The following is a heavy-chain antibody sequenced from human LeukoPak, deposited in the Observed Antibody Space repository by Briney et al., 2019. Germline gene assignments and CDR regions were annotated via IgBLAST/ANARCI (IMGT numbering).Heavy chain of an antibody. J-gene: IGHJ4*02. CDR3: ARALWLVYN. CDR1: GLTFSNSW. V-gene: IGHV3-7*05. D-gene: IGHD6-19*01. Sequence: GGSLRLSCAASGLTFSNSWMSWVRQAPGKGLEWVANIRPDGSEKYYLDSVKGRFTISRDNAKNSLFLQMNSLRAEDTAVYYCARALWLVYNWGQGTLVTVSS. CDR2: IRPDGSEK.